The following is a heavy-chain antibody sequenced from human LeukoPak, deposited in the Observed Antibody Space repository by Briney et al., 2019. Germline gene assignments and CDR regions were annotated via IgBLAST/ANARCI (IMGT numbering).Heavy chain of an antibody. Sequence: PSETLSLTCTVSGGSISSYYWSWIRQPPGKGLEWIGYIYYSGSTNYNPSLKRRVPISVDTSKNQFSLKLSSVTAADTAVYYCARAGALYCSSTSCYQYYYYYYMDVWGKGTTVTVSS. CDR1: GGSISSYY. CDR2: IYYSGST. J-gene: IGHJ6*03. V-gene: IGHV4-59*01. D-gene: IGHD2-2*01. CDR3: ARAGALYCSSTSCYQYYYYYYMDV.